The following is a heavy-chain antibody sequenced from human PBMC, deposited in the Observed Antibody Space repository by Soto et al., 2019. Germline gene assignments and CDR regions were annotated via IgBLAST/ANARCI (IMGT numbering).Heavy chain of an antibody. CDR3: AREGLQFSWFDY. J-gene: IGHJ4*02. D-gene: IGHD6-13*01. CDR2: TRNKANSYTT. V-gene: IGHV3-72*01. CDR1: GFPFRDHY. Sequence: GGSLRLSWAASGFPFRDHYMDWVPQAPGKGRGGVVRTRNKANSYTTEYAASVKGRFTISRDDSKNSLYLQMNSLKTEDTAVYYCAREGLQFSWFDYWGQGTLVTVSS.